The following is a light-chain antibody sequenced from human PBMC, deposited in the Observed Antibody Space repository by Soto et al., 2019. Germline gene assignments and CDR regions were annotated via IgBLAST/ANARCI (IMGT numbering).Light chain of an antibody. CDR1: QSVSSN. J-gene: IGKJ4*01. Sequence: EIVLTQSPGTLSLSPGERATLSFRSSQSVSSNYLAWYQHKPGQTPRLLIYDTSTRATGVPTRFSGSRSGAEFTLTINSLQSEDFAVYYCQPYNNWPLTFGGGTKVDIK. CDR2: DTS. V-gene: IGKV3-15*01. CDR3: QPYNNWPLT.